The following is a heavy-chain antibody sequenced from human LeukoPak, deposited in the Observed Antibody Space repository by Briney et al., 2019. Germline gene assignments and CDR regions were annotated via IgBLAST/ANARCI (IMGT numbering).Heavy chain of an antibody. Sequence: VSVKVSCKASGYTFTDYYMHWVRQAPGQGLEWMGWISVNRGGTNYAQRFQGRVTMTRDTSITTAYMELSRLESDDTAVYYCARRYCSSTSCYYFDYWGQGTLVTVSS. D-gene: IGHD2-2*01. CDR2: ISVNRGGT. CDR1: GYTFTDYY. V-gene: IGHV1-2*02. J-gene: IGHJ4*02. CDR3: ARRYCSSTSCYYFDY.